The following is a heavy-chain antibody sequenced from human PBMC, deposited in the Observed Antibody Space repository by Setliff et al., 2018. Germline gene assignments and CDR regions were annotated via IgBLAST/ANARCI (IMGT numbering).Heavy chain of an antibody. J-gene: IGHJ4*02. V-gene: IGHV1-69*05. CDR3: ASFVDTAMVAGFY. CDR1: GGTFSSYA. CDR2: IIPIFGTA. D-gene: IGHD5-18*01. Sequence: VASVKVSCKASGGTFSSYAISWVRQAPGQGLEWMGGIIPIFGTANYAQKFQGRVTITTDESTSTAYMELSSLRSEDTAVYYCASFVDTAMVAGFYWGQGTLVTVSS.